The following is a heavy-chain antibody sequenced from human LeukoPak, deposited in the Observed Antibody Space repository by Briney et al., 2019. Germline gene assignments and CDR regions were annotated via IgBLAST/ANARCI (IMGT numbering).Heavy chain of an antibody. V-gene: IGHV1-69*06. J-gene: IGHJ6*04. Sequence: SVKVSCKASGGTFSSYAISWVRQAPGQGLEWMGGIIPIFGTASYAQKFQGRVTITADKSTSTAYMELSSLRSEDTAVYYCARGIAAAAGTYYYGMDVWGKGTTVTVSS. CDR2: IIPIFGTA. D-gene: IGHD6-13*01. CDR3: ARGIAAAAGTYYYGMDV. CDR1: GGTFSSYA.